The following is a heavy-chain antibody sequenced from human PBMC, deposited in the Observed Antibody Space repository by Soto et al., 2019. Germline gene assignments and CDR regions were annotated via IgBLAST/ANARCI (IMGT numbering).Heavy chain of an antibody. J-gene: IGHJ4*02. Sequence: QVTLKESGPVLVKPTETLTLTCTVSGFSLSNARMGVSWIRQPPGKALEWLAHIFSNDEKSYSTSLKSRLTISKDTSKSQVVLTMTNMDPVDTATYYCARTRTRNYYDSSGYYYGYLFDYWGQGTLVTVSS. CDR2: IFSNDEK. CDR3: ARTRTRNYYDSSGYYYGYLFDY. CDR1: GFSLSNARMG. V-gene: IGHV2-26*01. D-gene: IGHD3-22*01.